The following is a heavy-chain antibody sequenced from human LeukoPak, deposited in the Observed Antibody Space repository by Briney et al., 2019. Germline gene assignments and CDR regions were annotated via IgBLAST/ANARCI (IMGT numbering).Heavy chain of an antibody. CDR1: GGTFSSYA. J-gene: IGHJ3*02. CDR2: IIPIFGTA. V-gene: IGHV1-69*06. CDR3: ARDHYYDSSGHLTWFAFDI. D-gene: IGHD3-22*01. Sequence: SVKVSCKASGGTFSSYAISWVRQAPGQGLEWMGGIIPIFGTANYAQKFQGRVTITADKSTSTAYMELSSLRSEDTAVYYCARDHYYDSSGHLTWFAFDIWGQGTMVTVSS.